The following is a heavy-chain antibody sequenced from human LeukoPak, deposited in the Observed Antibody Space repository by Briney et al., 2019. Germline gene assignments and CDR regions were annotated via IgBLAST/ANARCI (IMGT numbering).Heavy chain of an antibody. Sequence: GASVKVSCKASGYTFTGYYMHWVRQAPGQGLEWMGWINPNSGGTNYAQKFQGRVTMTRDTSISTAYMELSRLRSDDTAVYYCARNLDSSGYSQTNYGMDVWGQGTTVTVSS. J-gene: IGHJ6*02. V-gene: IGHV1-2*02. CDR1: GYTFTGYY. CDR2: INPNSGGT. D-gene: IGHD3-22*01. CDR3: ARNLDSSGYSQTNYGMDV.